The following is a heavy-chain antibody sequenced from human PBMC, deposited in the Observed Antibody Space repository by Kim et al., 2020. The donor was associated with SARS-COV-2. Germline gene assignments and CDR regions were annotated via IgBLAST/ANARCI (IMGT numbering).Heavy chain of an antibody. V-gene: IGHV4-59*08. CDR2: IYYSGRT. Sequence: SETLSLTCTVTGGSTSSYYWSWIRQPPGKGLEWIGYIYYSGRTNYNPSLKSRATISVDTSKNQFSLKLSSVTAADTAVYYCAADITMVRGVIITGAAWGQGTLVTVSS. CDR3: AADITMVRGVIITGAA. CDR1: GGSTSSYY. D-gene: IGHD3-10*01. J-gene: IGHJ4*02.